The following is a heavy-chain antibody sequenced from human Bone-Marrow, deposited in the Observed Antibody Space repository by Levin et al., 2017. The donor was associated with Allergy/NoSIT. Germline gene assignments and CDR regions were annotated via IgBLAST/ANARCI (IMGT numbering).Heavy chain of an antibody. V-gene: IGHV3-49*04. CDR3: TRDSRDPGITRFGVVPITYHMDV. J-gene: IGHJ6*03. CDR1: GFNFGNYA. CDR2: IRSKAYGGAT. D-gene: IGHD3-3*01. Sequence: RTGGSLRLSCTASGFNFGNYAMTWVRQAPGKGLEWVGFIRSKAYGGATEYAASVKARFTISRDDSKSVAYLQMNSLKTEDQAVYYCTRDSRDPGITRFGVVPITYHMDVWGKGTTVIVSS.